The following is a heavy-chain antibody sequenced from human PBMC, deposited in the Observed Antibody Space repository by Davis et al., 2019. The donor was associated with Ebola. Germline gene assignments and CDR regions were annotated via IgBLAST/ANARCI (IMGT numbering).Heavy chain of an antibody. V-gene: IGHV4-34*01. CDR2: IYYSGST. CDR3: ARLVTNLDY. Sequence: SETLSLTCAVYGGSFSGYYWSWIRQPPGKGLEWIGSIYYSGSTYYNPSLKSRVTISVDTSKNQFSLKLSSVTAADTAVYYCARLVTNLDYWGQGTLVTVSS. J-gene: IGHJ4*02. CDR1: GGSFSGYY. D-gene: IGHD2-8*01.